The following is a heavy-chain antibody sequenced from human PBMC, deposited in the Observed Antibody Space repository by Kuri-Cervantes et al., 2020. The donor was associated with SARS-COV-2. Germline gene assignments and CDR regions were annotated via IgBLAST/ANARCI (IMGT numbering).Heavy chain of an antibody. D-gene: IGHD1-26*01. Sequence: SVKVSCKASGGTFSSYAISWVRQAPGQGLEWMGGIIPIFGTANYAQKFQGRVTMTEDTSTDTAYMELSSLRSEDTAVYYCATVRVGATYYFDYWGQGTLVTVSS. J-gene: IGHJ4*02. CDR1: GGTFSSYA. CDR3: ATVRVGATYYFDY. V-gene: IGHV1-69*06. CDR2: IIPIFGTA.